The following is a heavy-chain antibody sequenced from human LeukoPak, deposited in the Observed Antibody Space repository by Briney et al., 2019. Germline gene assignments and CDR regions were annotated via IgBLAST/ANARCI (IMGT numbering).Heavy chain of an antibody. V-gene: IGHV4-4*02. Sequence: PSGTLSLTCAVSGGSISSSNWWSWVRQPPGKGLEWIGVIYHSGSTNYNPSLKSRVTISVDKSKNQFSLKLSSVTAADTAMYYCARMYSSGWYYFDYWGQGTLVTVSS. J-gene: IGHJ4*02. CDR1: GGSISSSNW. CDR2: IYHSGST. CDR3: ARMYSSGWYYFDY. D-gene: IGHD6-19*01.